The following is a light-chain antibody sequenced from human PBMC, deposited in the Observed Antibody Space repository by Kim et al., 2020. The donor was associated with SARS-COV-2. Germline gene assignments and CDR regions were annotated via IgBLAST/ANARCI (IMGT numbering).Light chain of an antibody. Sequence: VDLGQTVRITCQGDSLRTYYATWYQQKPGQAPILLIYGKNNRPSGIPDRFSGSTSGNTASLTITGTQAGDEADYYCNSRDSNNDVVFGGGTQLTVL. J-gene: IGLJ2*01. V-gene: IGLV3-19*01. CDR2: GKN. CDR3: NSRDSNNDVV. CDR1: SLRTYY.